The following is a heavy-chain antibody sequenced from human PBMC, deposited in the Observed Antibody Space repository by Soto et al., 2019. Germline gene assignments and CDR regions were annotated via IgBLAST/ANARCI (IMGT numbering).Heavy chain of an antibody. V-gene: IGHV4-4*02. CDR3: ASRDPGTSVDY. D-gene: IGHD1-7*01. CDR2: IYRTGST. J-gene: IGHJ4*02. Sequence: PSETLSLTCAFSGVSFTRNNWWPWVRPPPGLGLEWIGEIYRTGSTNYNPSLKGRVTISLDKSENQFSLKVTSLTAADTAVYYCASRDPGTSVDYWGQGTLVTVSS. CDR1: GVSFTRNNW.